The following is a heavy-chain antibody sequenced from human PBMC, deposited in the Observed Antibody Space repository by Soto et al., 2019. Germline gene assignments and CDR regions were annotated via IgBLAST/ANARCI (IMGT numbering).Heavy chain of an antibody. D-gene: IGHD6-19*01. CDR3: ATDQGVAVGRNYYYYGMDF. V-gene: IGHV1-24*01. CDR2: FDPEDGET. J-gene: IGHJ6*04. Sequence: ASVKVSCKVSGYTLTELSMHWVRQAPGKGLEWMGGFDPEDGETIYAQKFQGRVTMTEDTSTDTAYMELSSLRSEDTAVYYCATDQGVAVGRNYYYYGMDFWGKGTTVPVSS. CDR1: GYTLTELS.